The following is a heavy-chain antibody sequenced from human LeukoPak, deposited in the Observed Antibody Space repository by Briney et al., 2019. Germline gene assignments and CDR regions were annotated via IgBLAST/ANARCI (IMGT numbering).Heavy chain of an antibody. V-gene: IGHV1-2*02. CDR2: FNPNSGGT. CDR3: ARDYYGSGSYYDY. Sequence: ASVKVSCKASGYTFTGYYMHWVRQAPGQGLEWMGWFNPNSGGTNYAQNLQGRVTMTRDTSISTAYMELSSLRSDDTAVYYCARDYYGSGSYYDYWGQGTLVTVSS. D-gene: IGHD3-10*01. CDR1: GYTFTGYY. J-gene: IGHJ4*02.